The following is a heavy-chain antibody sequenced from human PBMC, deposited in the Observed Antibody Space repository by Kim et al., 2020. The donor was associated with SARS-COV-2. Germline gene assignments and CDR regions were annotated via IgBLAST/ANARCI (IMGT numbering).Heavy chain of an antibody. Sequence: GGSLRLSCAASGFTFSSYAMSWVRQAPGRGLEWVSSISNSGDSIYYADSVKGRFTISRDNSKNTLYLQMNSLRAEDTAVYYCAKGMYSSRWYNFDYWGQGTLVTVSS. J-gene: IGHJ4*02. CDR3: AKGMYSSRWYNFDY. V-gene: IGHV3-23*01. CDR2: ISNSGDSI. D-gene: IGHD6-13*01. CDR1: GFTFSSYA.